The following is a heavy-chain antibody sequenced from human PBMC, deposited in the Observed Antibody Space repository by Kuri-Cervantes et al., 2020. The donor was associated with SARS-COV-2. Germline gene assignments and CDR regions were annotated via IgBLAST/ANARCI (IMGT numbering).Heavy chain of an antibody. J-gene: IGHJ4*02. D-gene: IGHD3-10*01. Sequence: GGSLRLSCVGSGFSFGSYAMHWVRQAPGRGLEWVAIISYDGSNEYCADSVKGRFTISRDNTKSTLFLQMNRVRTEDTAVYYCARDPLTHFYGSGSYPHYRGQGVLVTVSS. CDR2: ISYDGSNE. CDR3: ARDPLTHFYGSGSYPHY. CDR1: GFSFGSYA. V-gene: IGHV3-30-3*01.